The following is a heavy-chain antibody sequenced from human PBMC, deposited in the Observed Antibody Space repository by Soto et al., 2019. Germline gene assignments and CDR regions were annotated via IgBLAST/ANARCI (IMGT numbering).Heavy chain of an antibody. Sequence: QVQLQESGPGLVKPSQTLSLTCTVSGGSISSGGYYWSWIRQHPGKGLEWIGYIYYSGSTYYNPSLKSRVTLSVDTAKNQFSLKLSSVTAADTAVYYCAIIATVTTRMDVWGQGTTVTVSS. J-gene: IGHJ6*02. D-gene: IGHD4-17*01. CDR2: IYYSGST. V-gene: IGHV4-31*03. CDR3: AIIATVTTRMDV. CDR1: GGSISSGGYY.